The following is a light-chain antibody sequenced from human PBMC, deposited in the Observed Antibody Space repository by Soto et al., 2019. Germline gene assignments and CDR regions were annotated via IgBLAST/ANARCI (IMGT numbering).Light chain of an antibody. CDR1: QNVSSY. J-gene: IGKJ1*01. CDR2: DAS. V-gene: IGKV3-11*01. Sequence: EIVLTQSPATLSLSPGERATLSCRASQNVSSYLAWYQQKPGQAPRLLIYDASNRATGIPARFSGSGSGTDFTLTISSLEPEDFAVYSCQQRSNWRTFGQGTKVEIK. CDR3: QQRSNWRT.